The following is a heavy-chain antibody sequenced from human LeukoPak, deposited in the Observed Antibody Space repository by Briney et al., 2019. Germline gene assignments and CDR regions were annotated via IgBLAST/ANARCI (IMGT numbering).Heavy chain of an antibody. CDR3: AGDDYGDNPLDY. CDR1: GFTFSDYY. J-gene: IGHJ4*02. D-gene: IGHD4-17*01. CDR2: ISSSSSYT. V-gene: IGHV3-11*06. Sequence: GGSLRLSCAASGFTFSDYYMSWIRQAPGKGLEWVSYISSSSSYTNYADSVKGRFTISRDNAKNSLYLQMNSLRAEDTAVYYCAGDDYGDNPLDYWGQGTLVTVSS.